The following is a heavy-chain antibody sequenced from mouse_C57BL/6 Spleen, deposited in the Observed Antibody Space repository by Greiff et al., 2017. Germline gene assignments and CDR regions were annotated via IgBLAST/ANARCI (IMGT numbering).Heavy chain of an antibody. CDR3: ARHQDYGYYYGSSYQGYFDV. D-gene: IGHD1-1*01. Sequence: EVQGVESGGGLVQPGGSLKLSCAASGFTFSDYYMYWVRQTPEKRLEWVAYISNGGGSTYYPDTVKGRFTISRDNAKNTLYLQMSRLKSEDTAMYYCARHQDYGYYYGSSYQGYFDVWGTGTTVTVSS. J-gene: IGHJ1*03. V-gene: IGHV5-12*01. CDR2: ISNGGGST. CDR1: GFTFSDYY.